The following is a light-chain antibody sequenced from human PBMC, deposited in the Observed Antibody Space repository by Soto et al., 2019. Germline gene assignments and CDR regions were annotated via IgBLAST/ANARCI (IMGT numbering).Light chain of an antibody. CDR2: GAS. Sequence: VLTQSPATLSLSPGERATLSCRASQSVSSSYLAWYQKKPGQAPRLLIYGASSRATGIPDRFSGSGSGTDFTLTISRLEPEDFAVYYCEQYGMAPWTFGQGTEVEIK. CDR3: EQYGMAPWT. V-gene: IGKV3-20*01. CDR1: QSVSSSY. J-gene: IGKJ1*01.